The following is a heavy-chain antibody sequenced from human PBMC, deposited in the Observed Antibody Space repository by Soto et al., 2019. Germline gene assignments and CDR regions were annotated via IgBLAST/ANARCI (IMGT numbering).Heavy chain of an antibody. CDR2: IKTKTYGGTP. D-gene: IGHD6-19*01. CDR3: TLDIGRGWYAPVPDY. J-gene: IGHJ4*02. CDR1: GFSFSNAW. Sequence: EVQLVESGGGLVKPGGSLRLSCAASGFSFSNAWMGWVRQAPGKGLEWIGRIKTKTYGGTPDYAAPVKGRFTISRDDSANTLYLQMNSLKTEDTAVYYCTLDIGRGWYAPVPDYWGQGTLVTVSS. V-gene: IGHV3-15*01.